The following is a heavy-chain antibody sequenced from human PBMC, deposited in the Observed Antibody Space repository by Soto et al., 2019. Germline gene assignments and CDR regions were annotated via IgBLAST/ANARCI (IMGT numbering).Heavy chain of an antibody. D-gene: IGHD7-27*01. CDR3: ARDTGLAPTVWGY. J-gene: IGHJ4*03. CDR1: GDSIRGGGHY. Sequence: TLSLTCSVSGDSIRGGGHYWNWIRQFPGKGLEWIGYVYHSGSTHYNPSLRGRLTISIDTSKNQFSLRLISVTAADTALYYCARDTGLAPTVWGYWGHGTQVTVSS. V-gene: IGHV4-31*03. CDR2: VYHSGST.